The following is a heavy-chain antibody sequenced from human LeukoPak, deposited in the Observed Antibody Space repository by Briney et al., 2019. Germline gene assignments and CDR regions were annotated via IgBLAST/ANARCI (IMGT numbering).Heavy chain of an antibody. Sequence: SETLSLTCTVSGGSISSYYWSWIRQPPGKGLEWIGEINHSGSTNYNPSLKSRVTISVDTSKNQFSLKLSSVTAADTAVYYCARDPSGSYADAFDIWGQGTMVTVSS. CDR3: ARDPSGSYADAFDI. CDR1: GGSISSYY. V-gene: IGHV4-59*01. J-gene: IGHJ3*02. D-gene: IGHD1-26*01. CDR2: INHSGST.